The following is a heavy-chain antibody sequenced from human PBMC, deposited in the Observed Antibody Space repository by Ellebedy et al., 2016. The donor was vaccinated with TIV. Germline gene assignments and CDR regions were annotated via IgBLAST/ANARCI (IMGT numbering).Heavy chain of an antibody. D-gene: IGHD6-19*01. Sequence: GESLKISCAASGFTFNSYAMPWVRQAPGKGLEWVAVISYDGSSKYYADSVKGRFTISRDNSMTTLYLQMNSLRAEDTSVYYCARDLEKSSGWCGGAGYWGQGTLITVSS. J-gene: IGHJ4*02. V-gene: IGHV3-30-3*01. CDR3: ARDLEKSSGWCGGAGY. CDR2: ISYDGSSK. CDR1: GFTFNSYA.